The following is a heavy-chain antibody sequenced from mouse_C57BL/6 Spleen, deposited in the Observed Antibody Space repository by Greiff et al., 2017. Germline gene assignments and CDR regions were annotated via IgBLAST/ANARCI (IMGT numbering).Heavy chain of an antibody. Sequence: QVQLQQSGAELVRPGASVTLSCKASGYTFTDYEMHWVKQTPVHGLEWIGAIDPETGGTAYNQKFKGKAILTADKSSSTAYMELRSLTSEDSAVYYCTEFTTVVASFDYWGQGTTLTVSS. CDR1: GYTFTDYE. D-gene: IGHD1-1*01. V-gene: IGHV1-15*01. CDR3: TEFTTVVASFDY. CDR2: IDPETGGT. J-gene: IGHJ2*01.